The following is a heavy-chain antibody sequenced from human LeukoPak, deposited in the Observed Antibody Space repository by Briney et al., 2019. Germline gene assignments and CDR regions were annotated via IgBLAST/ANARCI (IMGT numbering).Heavy chain of an antibody. V-gene: IGHV4-4*08. J-gene: IGHJ6*02. CDR2: VYSSGST. D-gene: IGHD3-16*01. CDR1: GGSISSFY. CDR3: ARDSPLDGMDV. Sequence: SETLSLTCTVSGGSISSFYWNWIRQPPGKGLEWIGSVYSSGSTNYNPSLKSRVTTSVDTSKNQFSLKLSSVTAADTAVYYCARDSPLDGMDVWGQGTTVTVSS.